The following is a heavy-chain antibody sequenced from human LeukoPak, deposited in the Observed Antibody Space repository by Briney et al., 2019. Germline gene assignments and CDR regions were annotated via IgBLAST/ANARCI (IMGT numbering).Heavy chain of an antibody. CDR3: ARDRHPYSSGWDFDY. Sequence: GSLRLSCAASGFTFSSYAMHWVRQAPGKGLEWVAVISYDGSNKYYADSVKGRFTISRDNSKNTLYLQMNSLRAEDTAVYYCARDRHPYSSGWDFDYWGQGTLVTVSS. CDR2: ISYDGSNK. V-gene: IGHV3-30*01. CDR1: GFTFSSYA. D-gene: IGHD6-19*01. J-gene: IGHJ4*02.